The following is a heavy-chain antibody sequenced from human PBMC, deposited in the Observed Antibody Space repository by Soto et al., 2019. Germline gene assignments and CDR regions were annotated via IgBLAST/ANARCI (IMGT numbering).Heavy chain of an antibody. CDR1: GYTFTSYA. CDR3: ARVVDTAMASFDY. Sequence: QVHLVQSGAEVKKPGASVKVSCKASGYTFTSYAISWVRQAPGQGLEWMGWIRGYNGDTKYAQKLQGRVTMTTDTSTGTAYMELRSLRSDDTAMYYCARVVDTAMASFDYWGQGTLVTVSS. D-gene: IGHD5-18*01. V-gene: IGHV1-18*01. J-gene: IGHJ4*02. CDR2: IRGYNGDT.